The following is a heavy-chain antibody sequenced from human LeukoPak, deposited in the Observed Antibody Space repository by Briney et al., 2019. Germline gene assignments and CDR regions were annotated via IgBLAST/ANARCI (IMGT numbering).Heavy chain of an antibody. D-gene: IGHD6-13*01. CDR1: GGSFSGYY. V-gene: IGHV4-34*01. J-gene: IGHJ5*02. CDR3: AGSPALRIAAVMDWGWFDP. CDR2: INHSGST. Sequence: SETLSLTCAVYGGSFSGYYWSWIRQPPGKGLEWIGEINHSGSTNYNPSLKSRVTISVDTSKNQFSLKLSSVTAADTAVYCCAGSPALRIAAVMDWGWFDPWGQGTLVTVSS.